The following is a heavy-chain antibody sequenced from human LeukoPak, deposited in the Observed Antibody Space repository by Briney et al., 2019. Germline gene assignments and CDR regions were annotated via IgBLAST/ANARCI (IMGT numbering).Heavy chain of an antibody. CDR2: INPDGTNT. CDR3: ARRVDATRWFDP. V-gene: IGHV3-74*03. J-gene: IGHJ5*02. CDR1: GFTFSNYF. D-gene: IGHD2-15*01. Sequence: GGSLRLSCAASGFTFSNYFMHWVSQAPGRGLVWVSRINPDGTNTMYAGSVKGRFTISRDNAKNILYLQMNSLRDDDTAVYYCARRVDATRWFDPWGQGTLVAVSS.